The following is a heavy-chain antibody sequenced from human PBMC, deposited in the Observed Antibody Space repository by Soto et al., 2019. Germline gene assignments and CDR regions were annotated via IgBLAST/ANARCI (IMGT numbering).Heavy chain of an antibody. CDR3: ARRYGGAFDI. CDR2: IYYSGST. J-gene: IGHJ3*02. Sequence: SETLSLTCTVSGGSISSYYWSWVRQPPGKGLEWIGYIYYSGSTNYNPSLKSRVTISVDTSKNQFSLKLSSVTAADTAVYYCARRYGGAFDIWGQGTMVTVSS. V-gene: IGHV4-59*08. CDR1: GGSISSYY. D-gene: IGHD3-10*01.